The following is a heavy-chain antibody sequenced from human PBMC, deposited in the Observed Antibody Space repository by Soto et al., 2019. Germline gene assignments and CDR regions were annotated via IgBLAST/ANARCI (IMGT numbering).Heavy chain of an antibody. D-gene: IGHD5-18*01. V-gene: IGHV1-18*01. CDR3: ARALGGNSYGPQFDY. Sequence: ASVKVSCKASGYTFTSYGISWVRQAPGQGLEWMGWISAYNGNTNYAQKLQGRVTMTTDTSTSTAYMELRSLRSDDTAVYYCARALGGNSYGPQFDYWGQGTLVTVSS. J-gene: IGHJ4*02. CDR1: GYTFTSYG. CDR2: ISAYNGNT.